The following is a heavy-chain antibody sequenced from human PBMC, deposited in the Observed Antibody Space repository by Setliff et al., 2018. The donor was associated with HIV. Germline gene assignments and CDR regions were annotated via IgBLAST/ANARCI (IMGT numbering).Heavy chain of an antibody. CDR2: ISPNGGST. Sequence: WASVKVSCKASGYTFTSYYVHFVRQAPGQGPEWMGIISPNGGSTNYAQKFEGRVAMTADTSTNNVHMYLSSLRSEDTAIYYCARGGPGSSFGYDWFDPWGQGTPVTVS. D-gene: IGHD5-18*01. J-gene: IGHJ5*02. V-gene: IGHV1-46*01. CDR3: ARGGPGSSFGYDWFDP. CDR1: GYTFTSYY.